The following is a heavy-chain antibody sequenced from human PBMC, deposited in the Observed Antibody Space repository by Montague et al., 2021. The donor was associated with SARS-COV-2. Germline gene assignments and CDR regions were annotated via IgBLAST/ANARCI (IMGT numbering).Heavy chain of an antibody. J-gene: IGHJ5*02. CDR1: GYTFTGYY. CDR2: INPSSDDT. V-gene: IGHV1-2*02. CDR3: ARDRGSPNWFDP. Sequence: SVKVSGNASGYTFTGYYIHWVRQAPGQGLEWMGWINPSSDDTNYAQSFQGRVTITSDTSISTAYMELTRLTSDDTAVYYCARDRGSPNWFDPWGQGTLVTVS. D-gene: IGHD5-12*01.